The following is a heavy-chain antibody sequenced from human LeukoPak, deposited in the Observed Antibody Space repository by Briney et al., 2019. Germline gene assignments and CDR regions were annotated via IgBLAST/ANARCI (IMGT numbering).Heavy chain of an antibody. CDR1: GYSFTSYW. Sequence: GESLKISCQGSGYSFTSYWIGWVRQMPGKGLGWMGIIYPGYSDTRYSPSFQGQVTISADKSISTAYLQWSSLKASDTAMYYCARRARDLLGTTNYFEYWGQGTLVTVSS. D-gene: IGHD1-26*01. CDR3: ARRARDLLGTTNYFEY. J-gene: IGHJ4*02. CDR2: IYPGYSDT. V-gene: IGHV5-51*01.